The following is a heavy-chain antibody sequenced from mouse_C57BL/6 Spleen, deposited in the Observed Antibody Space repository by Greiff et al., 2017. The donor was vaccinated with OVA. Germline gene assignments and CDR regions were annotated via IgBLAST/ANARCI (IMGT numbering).Heavy chain of an antibody. CDR1: GYTFTSYW. V-gene: IGHV1-50*01. J-gene: IGHJ2*01. CDR2: IDPSDSYT. D-gene: IGHD1-1*01. Sequence: VQLQQPGAELVKPGASVKLSCKASGYTFTSYWMQWVKQRPGQGLEWIGEIDPSDSYTNYNQKFKGKATLTVDTSSSTAYMQLSSLTSEDSAVYYCAIITTVVATNYWGQGTTLTVSS. CDR3: AIITTVVATNY.